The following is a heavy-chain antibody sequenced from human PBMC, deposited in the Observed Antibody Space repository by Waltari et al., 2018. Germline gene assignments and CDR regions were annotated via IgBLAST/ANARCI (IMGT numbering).Heavy chain of an antibody. CDR1: GFTFSSYA. CDR3: AKISSVHDSSGYKGRNAFDI. J-gene: IGHJ3*02. D-gene: IGHD3-22*01. Sequence: EVQLLESGGGLVQPGGSLRLSCAASGFTFSSYAMSWVRQAPGKGLEWVSAISGSGGSKYDADSVKGRFTISRDNSKNTLYLQMNSLRAEDTAVYYRAKISSVHDSSGYKGRNAFDIWGQGTMVTVSS. CDR2: ISGSGGSK. V-gene: IGHV3-23*01.